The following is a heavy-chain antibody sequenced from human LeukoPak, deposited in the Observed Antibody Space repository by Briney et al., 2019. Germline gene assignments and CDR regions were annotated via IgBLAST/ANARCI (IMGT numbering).Heavy chain of an antibody. Sequence: PSETLSLTCSVSGGSIRSGRHHWAWVRQPPGKGLEFIGSLDESGRPYYNAPLKSRVTISEDSSGKQFSLNLSSVTAADTAVYFCARDLGGYPFFMDVWGRGTTVIASS. D-gene: IGHD2-15*01. V-gene: IGHV4-39*07. CDR2: LDESGRP. J-gene: IGHJ6*03. CDR3: ARDLGGYPFFMDV. CDR1: GGSIRSGRHH.